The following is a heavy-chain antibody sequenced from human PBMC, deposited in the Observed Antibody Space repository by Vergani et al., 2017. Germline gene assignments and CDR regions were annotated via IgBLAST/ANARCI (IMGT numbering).Heavy chain of an antibody. D-gene: IGHD2-2*01. Sequence: QVQLVQSGAEVKKPGSSVKVSCKASGGTFSSYAISWVRQAPGQGLEWMGGIIPIFGTANYAQKFQGRVTITADESTSTAYMELSSLRSEDTAVYYCARGGGRGIVVVPAAAAVDYWGQGTLVTVSS. CDR1: GGTFSSYA. CDR3: ARGGGRGIVVVPAAAAVDY. CDR2: IIPIFGTA. V-gene: IGHV1-69*01. J-gene: IGHJ4*02.